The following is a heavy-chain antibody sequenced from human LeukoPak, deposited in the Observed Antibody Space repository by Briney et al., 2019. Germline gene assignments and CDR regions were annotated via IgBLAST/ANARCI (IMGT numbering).Heavy chain of an antibody. J-gene: IGHJ4*02. D-gene: IGHD2-15*01. Sequence: PGGSLRLSCAASGFNFNSYWMTWVRQAPEKGLEWVATIRHDGDDKYYVDSLKGRFTISRDNAKSSLYLQMNSLGAGDTAIYYCARDLGWFHFDSWGQGTLVTVSS. V-gene: IGHV3-7*01. CDR2: IRHDGDDK. CDR3: ARDLGWFHFDS. CDR1: GFNFNSYW.